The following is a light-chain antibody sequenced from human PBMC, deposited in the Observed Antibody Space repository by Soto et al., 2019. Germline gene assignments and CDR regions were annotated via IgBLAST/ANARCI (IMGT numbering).Light chain of an antibody. Sequence: DIQMTQSPSPLSASVGDRVTITCRASQSISTWLAWYQQKPGQPPKLLIYWASTRESGVPDRFSGSGSGTDFTLTISSLQAEDVAVYYCQQYYSTPLTFGGGTKVDI. CDR1: QSISTW. CDR3: QQYYSTPLT. CDR2: WAS. V-gene: IGKV4-1*01. J-gene: IGKJ4*01.